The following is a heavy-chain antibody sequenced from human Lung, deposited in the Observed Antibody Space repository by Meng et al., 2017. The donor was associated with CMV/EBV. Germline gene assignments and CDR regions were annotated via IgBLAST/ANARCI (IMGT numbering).Heavy chain of an antibody. CDR3: AKGGWSKPPNWL. CDR2: ISGSGGST. CDR1: GFTFSSYA. J-gene: IGHJ4*02. V-gene: IGHV3-23*01. D-gene: IGHD2-8*02. Sequence: GEXXKISCAASGFTFSSYAMSWVRQAPGKGLEWVSAISGSGGSTYYADSVKGRFTISRDNSKNTLYLQMNSLRAEDTAVYYCAKGGWSKPPNWLWCQGTLVTVSS.